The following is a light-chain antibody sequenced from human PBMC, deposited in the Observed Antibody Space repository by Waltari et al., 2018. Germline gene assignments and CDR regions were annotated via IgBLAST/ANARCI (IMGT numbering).Light chain of an antibody. V-gene: IGKV1-5*03. J-gene: IGKJ1*01. CDR1: QSVTRW. CDR2: ESS. Sequence: DIRLTQSPSTLAASIGDKVTITCRASQSVTRWLAWYQQKPGRAPKLLLYESSNLQPDVPSRFGGTGSGTVFSLTISSLEPDDFATYYCQQYDAYPDTFGQGTRVEI. CDR3: QQYDAYPDT.